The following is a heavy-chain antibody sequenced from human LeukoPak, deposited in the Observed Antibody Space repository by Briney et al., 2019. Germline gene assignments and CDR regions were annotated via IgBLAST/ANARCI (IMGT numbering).Heavy chain of an antibody. J-gene: IGHJ4*02. CDR2: IYPGDSDT. D-gene: IGHD3-10*01. V-gene: IGHV5-51*01. CDR3: ARVTMVRGVIRYFDY. CDR1: GYSFANYW. Sequence: GKSLQISCKASGYSFANYWIGWVRQVPGKGLEWMGMIYPGDSDTRYSPSFQGQVTISADQSISTAYLQWSSLKASDTAMYYCARVTMVRGVIRYFDYWGQGTLVTVSS.